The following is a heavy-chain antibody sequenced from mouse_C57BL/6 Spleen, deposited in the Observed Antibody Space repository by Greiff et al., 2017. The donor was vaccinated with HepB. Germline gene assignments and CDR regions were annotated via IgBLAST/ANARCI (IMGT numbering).Heavy chain of an antibody. V-gene: IGHV5-12*01. J-gene: IGHJ3*01. D-gene: IGHD2-3*01. CDR2: ISNGGGST. CDR1: GFTFSDYY. Sequence: EVKLMESGGGLVQPGGSLKLSCAASGFTFSDYYMYWVRQTPEKRLEWVAYISNGGGSTYYPDTVKGRFTISRDNAKNTLYLQMSRLKSEDTAMYYCARHDYDGYFAYWGQGTLVTVSA. CDR3: ARHDYDGYFAY.